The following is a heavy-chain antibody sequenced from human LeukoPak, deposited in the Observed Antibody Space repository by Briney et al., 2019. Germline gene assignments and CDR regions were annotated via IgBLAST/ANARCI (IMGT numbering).Heavy chain of an antibody. CDR2: IYPNDSDT. Sequence: GESLKISCKGSGYNFSNYWIAWVRQIPGKGLEWMGIIYPNDSDTRYRPSFQGQVSISADKSINTAYLQWSSLKASDTAMYFCARPNITYYYDSSGYDGFDVWGQGTMVTASS. CDR1: GYNFSNYW. V-gene: IGHV5-51*01. J-gene: IGHJ3*01. CDR3: ARPNITYYYDSSGYDGFDV. D-gene: IGHD3-22*01.